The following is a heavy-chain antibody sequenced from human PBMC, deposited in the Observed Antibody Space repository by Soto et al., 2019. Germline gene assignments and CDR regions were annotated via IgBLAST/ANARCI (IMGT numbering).Heavy chain of an antibody. V-gene: IGHV3-74*01. CDR3: ARGTVETATIITLFDY. Sequence: GGSLRLSCAASGFTFSSYWMHWVRQGPGKGLVWVSRIDSDGSRISYADSVKGRFTISRDNAKNTLHLQMNSLRAEDTAVYYCARGTVETATIITLFDYWGQGIQVTVSS. CDR1: GFTFSSYW. D-gene: IGHD6-25*01. J-gene: IGHJ4*02. CDR2: IDSDGSRI.